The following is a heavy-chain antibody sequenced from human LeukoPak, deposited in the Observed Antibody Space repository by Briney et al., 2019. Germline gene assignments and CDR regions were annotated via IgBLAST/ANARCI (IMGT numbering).Heavy chain of an antibody. V-gene: IGHV3-23*01. CDR3: AMGAADGGFDS. J-gene: IGHJ4*02. Sequence: GGSLRLSCAASGFTSTNYAMSWVRQAPGKGLEWVSAIGGGRDSTYYADSVKGRLTISRDISENTLYLQMNSLMAEDTAVYYCAMGAADGGFDSWGQGTLVTVSS. CDR1: GFTSTNYA. CDR2: IGGGRDST. D-gene: IGHD3-16*01.